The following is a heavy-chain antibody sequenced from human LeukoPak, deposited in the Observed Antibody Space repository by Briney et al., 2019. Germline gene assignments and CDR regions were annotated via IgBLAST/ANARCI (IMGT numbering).Heavy chain of an antibody. J-gene: IGHJ4*02. Sequence: GRSLRLSCAASGFTFSSYAMGWVRQAPGKGLEGVSAISGSGGSTYYADSVKGRFTISRDNSKNTLYLQMNSLRAEDTAVYYCAKDREWLAWYYFDYWGQGTLVTVSS. CDR3: AKDREWLAWYYFDY. CDR2: ISGSGGST. V-gene: IGHV3-23*01. D-gene: IGHD6-19*01. CDR1: GFTFSSYA.